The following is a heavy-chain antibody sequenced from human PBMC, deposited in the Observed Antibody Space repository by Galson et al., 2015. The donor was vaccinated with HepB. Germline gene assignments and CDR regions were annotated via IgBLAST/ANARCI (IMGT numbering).Heavy chain of an antibody. D-gene: IGHD6-19*01. CDR2: IYYSGST. V-gene: IGHV4-39*01. J-gene: IGHJ5*02. CDR3: ARRRSSGWYHSGGWFDP. CDR1: GGSISSSSYY. Sequence: SETLSLTCTVSGGSISSSSYYWGWIRQPPGKGLEWIGSIYYSGSTYYNPSLKSRVTISVDTSKNQFSLKLSSVTAADTAVYYCARRRSSGWYHSGGWFDPWGQGTLVTVSS.